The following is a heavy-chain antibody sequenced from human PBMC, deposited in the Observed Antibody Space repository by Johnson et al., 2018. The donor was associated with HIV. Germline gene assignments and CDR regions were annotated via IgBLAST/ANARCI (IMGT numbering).Heavy chain of an antibody. V-gene: IGHV3-53*01. CDR1: GFTVSSNY. Sequence: EVQLVESGGGVVQPGRSLRLSCAASGFTVSSNYMSWVRQAPGKGLEWVSVIYSGGSTYYADSVKGRFTISRDNSKNTLYLQMNSLRAEDTAVYYCARDHLRRSHAFDIWGQGTMVTGSS. CDR3: ARDHLRRSHAFDI. J-gene: IGHJ3*02. D-gene: IGHD2-15*01. CDR2: IYSGGST.